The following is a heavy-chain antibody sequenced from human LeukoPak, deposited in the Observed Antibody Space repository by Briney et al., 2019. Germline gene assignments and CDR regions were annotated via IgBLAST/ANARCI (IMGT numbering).Heavy chain of an antibody. D-gene: IGHD3-3*01. V-gene: IGHV1-46*03. Sequence: GASVKVSCKASGYTFTGYYMHWVRQAPGQGLEWMGVINPSGGSTTYAQKFQGRVTVTRDTSTRTVYMELSSLRSEDTAVYYCARGTYYDFWSGYWGSSTIDYWGQGTLVTVSS. CDR3: ARGTYYDFWSGYWGSSTIDY. CDR1: GYTFTGYY. CDR2: INPSGGST. J-gene: IGHJ4*02.